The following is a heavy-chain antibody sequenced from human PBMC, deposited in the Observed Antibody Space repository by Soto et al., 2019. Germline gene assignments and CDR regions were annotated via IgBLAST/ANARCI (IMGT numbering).Heavy chain of an antibody. V-gene: IGHV1-46*03. J-gene: IGHJ4*02. CDR2: INPSGGST. CDR3: ARGGSYVRYFDY. CDR1: GYTFTSYY. D-gene: IGHD3-16*01. Sequence: QVQLVQSGAEVKKPGASVKVSGKASGYTFTSYYMHWVRQAPGQGLEWMGIINPSGGSTSYAQKFQGRXXMXRXXSTSTVYRELSSLRSEDTAVDYCARGGSYVRYFDYWGQGTLVTVSS.